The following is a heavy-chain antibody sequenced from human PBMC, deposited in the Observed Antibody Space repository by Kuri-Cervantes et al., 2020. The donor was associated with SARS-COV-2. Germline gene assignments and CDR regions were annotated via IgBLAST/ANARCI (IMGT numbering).Heavy chain of an antibody. D-gene: IGHD3-10*01. CDR2: INHSGST. Sequence: LRLSCAVYGGSFSGYYWSWIRQPPGKGLEWIGEINHSGSTNYNPSLKSRVSISMDTSKNQLSLKLTSVSAADTAVYYCARTNYYGSGRHIYHWGQGTLVTVSS. CDR3: ARTNYYGSGRHIYH. CDR1: GGSFSGYY. J-gene: IGHJ5*02. V-gene: IGHV4-34*09.